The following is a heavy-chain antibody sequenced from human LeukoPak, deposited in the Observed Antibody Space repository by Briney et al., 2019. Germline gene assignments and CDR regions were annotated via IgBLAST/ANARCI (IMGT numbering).Heavy chain of an antibody. CDR1: GFSFSSYG. CDR2: ISSSGSYI. J-gene: IGHJ4*02. D-gene: IGHD6-19*01. CDR3: ASSSGHLDY. V-gene: IGHV3-21*01. Sequence: GGSLRLSCAASGFSFSSYGFNWVRQAPGKGLEWVSSISSSGSYIYYADSVKGRFTISRDNAKNSLYLQMNSLRAEDTAVYYCASSSGHLDYWGQGTLVTVSS.